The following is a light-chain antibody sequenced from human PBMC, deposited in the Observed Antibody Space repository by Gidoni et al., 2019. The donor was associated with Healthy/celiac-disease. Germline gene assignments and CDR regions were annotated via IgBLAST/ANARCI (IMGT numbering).Light chain of an antibody. CDR1: QDISNY. CDR2: DAS. Sequence: DIQMTQSPSSLSASVGDRVTITCQASQDISNYLNWYQQKPGKAPKLLIYDASNLERGVPSRFSGSGSGTDFTFTISSLQPEDIATYYCQQYDSTPYTFGQGTKLEIK. CDR3: QQYDSTPYT. J-gene: IGKJ2*01. V-gene: IGKV1-33*01.